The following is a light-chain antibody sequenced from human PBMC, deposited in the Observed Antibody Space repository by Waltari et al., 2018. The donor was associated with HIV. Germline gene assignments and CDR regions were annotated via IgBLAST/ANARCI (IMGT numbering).Light chain of an antibody. CDR2: GAS. CDR1: QSVNRN. V-gene: IGKV3-15*01. Sequence: EIVMTQSPATLSVSPGERATLSCRASQSVNRNLAWYQQKPGQAPRLLIYGASTRATGIPARFSGSGSGTEFTLTIRSLQSEDFAVYYCQQYNNWPPTFGQGTKVEIK. J-gene: IGKJ1*01. CDR3: QQYNNWPPT.